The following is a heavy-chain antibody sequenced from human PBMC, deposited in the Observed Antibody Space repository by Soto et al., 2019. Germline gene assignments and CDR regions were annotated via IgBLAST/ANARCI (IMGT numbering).Heavy chain of an antibody. J-gene: IGHJ4*02. CDR2: ISYDGSNK. CDR3: AKNQYDFWSGPNDGFDY. Sequence: QVQLVESGGGVVQPGRSLRLSCAASGFTFSSYGMHWVRQAPGKGLEWVAVISYDGSNKYYADSVKGRFTISRDNSKNTLYLQMTSLKSEVTAVYYCAKNQYDFWSGPNDGFDYWGQGTLVTVSS. CDR1: GFTFSSYG. D-gene: IGHD3-3*01. V-gene: IGHV3-30*18.